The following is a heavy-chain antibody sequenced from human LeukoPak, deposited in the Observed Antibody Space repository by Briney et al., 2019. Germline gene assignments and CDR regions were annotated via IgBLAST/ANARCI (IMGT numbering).Heavy chain of an antibody. V-gene: IGHV3-11*03. J-gene: IGHJ4*02. CDR3: TRHPAEGDY. CDR1: GXTFSDFY. Sequence: PGGSLRLSCAASGXTFSDFYVSWIRQAPGKGLESISYISGSSSNTNYADSVKGRFTISRDNAKNSLYLQMNSLRAEDTAVYYCTRHPAEGDYWGQGTLVTVSS. CDR2: ISGSSSNT. D-gene: IGHD2-15*01.